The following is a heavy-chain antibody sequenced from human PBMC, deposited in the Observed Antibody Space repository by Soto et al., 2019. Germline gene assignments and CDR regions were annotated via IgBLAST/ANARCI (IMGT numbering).Heavy chain of an antibody. CDR2: INHSGST. V-gene: IGHV4-34*01. CDR3: ARRGRPYSSKGGWFDP. D-gene: IGHD6-13*01. CDR1: GGSFSGYY. Sequence: PSETLSLTCAVYGGSFSGYYWSWIRQPPGKGLEWIGEINHSGSTNYNPSLKSRVTISVDTSKNQFSLKLSSVTAADTAVYYCARRGRPYSSKGGWFDPWGQGTLVTVSA. J-gene: IGHJ5*02.